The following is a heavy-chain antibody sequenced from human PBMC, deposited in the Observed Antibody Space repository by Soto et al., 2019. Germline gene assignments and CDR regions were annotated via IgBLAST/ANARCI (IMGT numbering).Heavy chain of an antibody. J-gene: IGHJ5*02. D-gene: IGHD2-2*01. CDR1: GGSISSYY. CDR3: ARNHAS. Sequence: QVQLQESGPGLVKPSETLSLTCTVSGGSISSYYWSWIRQPPGKGLEWIGYIYYSGSTNYNPSLTSRVTISVDTSKNQFPLNLSSVTAADTAVYSCARNHASWGPRPLVTVSS. V-gene: IGHV4-59*08. CDR2: IYYSGST.